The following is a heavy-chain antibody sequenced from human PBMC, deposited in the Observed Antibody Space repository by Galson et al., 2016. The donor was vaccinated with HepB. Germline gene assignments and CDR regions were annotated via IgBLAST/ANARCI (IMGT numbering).Heavy chain of an antibody. J-gene: IGHJ6*04. V-gene: IGHV1-2*02. CDR3: AREMIVVLPAAIQSGYYYGMDV. Sequence: SVKVSCKASGFTFTGYYIQWVRQAPGQGLEWMGWINPNSGGTNYAQKFQGRVTMPRDTSINTAYMELSRLRSDDTAVYYCAREMIVVLPAAIQSGYYYGMDVWGKGTTVTVSS. D-gene: IGHD2-2*02. CDR1: GFTFTGYY. CDR2: INPNSGGT.